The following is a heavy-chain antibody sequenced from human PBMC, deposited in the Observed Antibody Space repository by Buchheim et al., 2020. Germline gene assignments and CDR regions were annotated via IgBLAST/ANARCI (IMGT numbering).Heavy chain of an antibody. D-gene: IGHD2-2*02. Sequence: QVQLVESGGGLVKPGGSLRLSCAASGFTFSDYYMSWIRQAPGKGLEWVSYISSSSYTNYADSVKGRFTISRDNAKTSLYLQMNSLRAEDTAVYYCARGRRVVVPAAIDYYYGMDVWGQGTT. CDR3: ARGRRVVVPAAIDYYYGMDV. V-gene: IGHV3-11*06. J-gene: IGHJ6*01. CDR1: GFTFSDYY. CDR2: ISSSSYT.